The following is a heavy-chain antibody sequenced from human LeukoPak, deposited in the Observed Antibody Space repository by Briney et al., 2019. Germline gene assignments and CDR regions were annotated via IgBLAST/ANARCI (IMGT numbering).Heavy chain of an antibody. V-gene: IGHV5-10-1*01. Sequence: GESLKISCKGSGYSFTSYWISWVRQLPGKGLEWMGRIDPSDSYTNYSPSFQGHVTISADKSISTAYLQWSSLKASDTAMYYCARDYGDYFDYWGQGTLVTVSS. CDR3: ARDYGDYFDY. CDR2: IDPSDSYT. J-gene: IGHJ4*02. CDR1: GYSFTSYW. D-gene: IGHD4-17*01.